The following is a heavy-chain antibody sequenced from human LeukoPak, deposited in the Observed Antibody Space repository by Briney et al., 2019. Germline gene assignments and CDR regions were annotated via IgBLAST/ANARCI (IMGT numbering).Heavy chain of an antibody. CDR1: GGSISSYY. J-gene: IGHJ4*02. D-gene: IGHD2-21*02. Sequence: SETLPLTCTVSGGSISSYYWNWIRQPPGKGLEWIGYIYYSGSTNYNPSLKSRVTISVDTSKNQFSLKLSSVTAADTAVYYCARVVTADFDFWGQGSLVTVSS. V-gene: IGHV4-59*01. CDR3: ARVVTADFDF. CDR2: IYYSGST.